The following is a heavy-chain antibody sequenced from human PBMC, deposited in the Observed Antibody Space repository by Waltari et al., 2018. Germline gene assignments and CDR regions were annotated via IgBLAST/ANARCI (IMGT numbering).Heavy chain of an antibody. V-gene: IGHV4-38-2*02. CDR2: IYHSGST. D-gene: IGHD3-3*01. CDR3: ARDSTYYDFWSGRISNWFDP. Sequence: QMQLQESGPGLVKPSETLSLTCTVSGYSISSGYYWGWIRQPPGKGLEWIGSIYHSGSTYYNPSLKSRVTISVDTSKNQFSLKLSSVTAADTAVYYCARDSTYYDFWSGRISNWFDPWGQGTLVTVSS. J-gene: IGHJ5*02. CDR1: GYSISSGYY.